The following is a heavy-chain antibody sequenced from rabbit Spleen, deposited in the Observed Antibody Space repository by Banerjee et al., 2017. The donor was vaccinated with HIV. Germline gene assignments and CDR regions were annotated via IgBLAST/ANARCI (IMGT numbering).Heavy chain of an antibody. CDR3: VRDSDNSSGFDWLDL. J-gene: IGHJ5*01. V-gene: IGHV1S40*01. D-gene: IGHD1-1*01. CDR1: GVSFSSSSY. Sequence: QSLEESGGDLVKPGASLTLTCTASGVSFSSSSYMCWVRQAPGKGLEWIACIDSGSSDYTYYASWAKGRFTISKTSSTTVTLQMTSLTAADTATYFCVRDSDNSSGFDWLDLWGPGTLVTVS. CDR2: IDSGSSDYT.